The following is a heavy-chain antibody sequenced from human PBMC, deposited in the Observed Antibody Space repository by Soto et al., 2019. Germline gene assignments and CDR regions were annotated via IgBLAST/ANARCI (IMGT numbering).Heavy chain of an antibody. CDR1: GFTFSSYW. V-gene: IGHV3-7*01. CDR2: IEQDGSEK. D-gene: IGHD3-9*01. CDR3: ARDTVPTYYDILTGYYLYYYYYGMDV. Sequence: GGSLRLSCAASGFTFSSYWMSWVRQAPGKGLEWVANIEQDGSEKYYVDSVKGRFTISRDNAENSLYLQMNSLRAEDTAVYYCARDTVPTYYDILTGYYLYYYYYGMDVWGQGTTVTVSS. J-gene: IGHJ6*02.